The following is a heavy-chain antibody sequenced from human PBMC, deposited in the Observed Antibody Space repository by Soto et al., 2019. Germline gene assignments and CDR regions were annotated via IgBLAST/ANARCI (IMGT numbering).Heavy chain of an antibody. J-gene: IGHJ6*02. D-gene: IGHD4-17*01. CDR3: AAREFLRWSPNYGMDV. CDR2: IVVGSGNT. V-gene: IGHV1-58*02. CDR1: GFTFTSSA. Sequence: SVKVSCKASGFTFTSSAMQWVRQARGQRLEWIGWIVVGSGNTNYAQKFQERVTITRDMSTSTAYMELSSLRSEDTAVYYCAAREFLRWSPNYGMDVWGQGTMVTVSS.